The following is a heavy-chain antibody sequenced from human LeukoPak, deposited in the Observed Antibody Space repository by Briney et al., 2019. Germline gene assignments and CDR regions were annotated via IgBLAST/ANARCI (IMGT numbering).Heavy chain of an antibody. J-gene: IGHJ4*02. V-gene: IGHV3-21*01. D-gene: IGHD3-9*01. CDR2: ISSTSSYI. Sequence: GGSLRLSCAASGFTFSSYEMNWVRQAPGKGLEWVSSISSTSSYINYADSVKGRFTISRDKAKNSLYLQMNSLRAEDTAVYYCARVTLTGYYAFDYWGQGTLVTVSS. CDR3: ARVTLTGYYAFDY. CDR1: GFTFSSYE.